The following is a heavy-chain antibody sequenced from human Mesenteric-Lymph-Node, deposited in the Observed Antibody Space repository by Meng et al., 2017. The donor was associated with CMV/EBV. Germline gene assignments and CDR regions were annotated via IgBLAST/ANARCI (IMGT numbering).Heavy chain of an antibody. CDR2: IYSGGST. J-gene: IGHJ3*02. CDR3: ASLGTLVVPAEDAFDI. D-gene: IGHD2-2*01. Sequence: GESLKISCAASGFTVSSNYMSWVRQAPGKGLEWVSVIYSGGSTYYADSVKGRFTISRDNSKNTLYLQMNSLRAEDTAVYYCASLGTLVVPAEDAFDIWGQGTMVTVSS. CDR1: GFTVSSNY. V-gene: IGHV3-66*02.